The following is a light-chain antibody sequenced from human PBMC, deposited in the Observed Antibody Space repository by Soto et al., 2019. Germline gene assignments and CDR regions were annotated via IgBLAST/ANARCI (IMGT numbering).Light chain of an antibody. V-gene: IGLV1-40*01. J-gene: IGLJ1*01. CDR1: SSNIGANYD. CDR3: QSYDNSLSGYV. Sequence: QSALTQPPSVSGAPGQRVTISCTGSSSNIGANYDVHWYQQLPGTAPKPLIYGNSNRPSGVPDRFSGSKSGTSATLVITGLQAEDEADYFCQSYDNSLSGYVFGTGTKVTVL. CDR2: GNS.